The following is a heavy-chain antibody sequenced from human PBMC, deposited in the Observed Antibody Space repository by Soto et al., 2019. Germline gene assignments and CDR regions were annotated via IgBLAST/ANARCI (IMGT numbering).Heavy chain of an antibody. Sequence: QVQLQQWGAGLLKPSETLSLTCAVYGGSFSGYYWSWIRQPPGKGLEWIGEINHSGSTNYNPSLKSRVTISVDTSKNQVSLKVSSVTAADTAVYYCARGSKGGLGRPLDYWGQGTLVTVSS. V-gene: IGHV4-34*01. CDR2: INHSGST. D-gene: IGHD2-15*01. J-gene: IGHJ4*02. CDR1: GGSFSGYY. CDR3: ARGSKGGLGRPLDY.